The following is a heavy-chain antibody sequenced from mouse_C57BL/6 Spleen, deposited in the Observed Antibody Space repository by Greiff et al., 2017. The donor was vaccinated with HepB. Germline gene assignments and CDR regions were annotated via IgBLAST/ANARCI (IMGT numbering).Heavy chain of an antibody. J-gene: IGHJ4*01. Sequence: QVQLQQPGAELVKPGASVKLSCKASGYTFTSYWMHWVKQRPGRGLEWIGRIDPNSGGTKYNEKFKSKATLTVDKPSSTAYMPLSSLTSEDSAVYYCARGRDYPYYAMDYWGQGTSVTVSS. V-gene: IGHV1-72*01. D-gene: IGHD2-4*01. CDR3: ARGRDYPYYAMDY. CDR2: IDPNSGGT. CDR1: GYTFTSYW.